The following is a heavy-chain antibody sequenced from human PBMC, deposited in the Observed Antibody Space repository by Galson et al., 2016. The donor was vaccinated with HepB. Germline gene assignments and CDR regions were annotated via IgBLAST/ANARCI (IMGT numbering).Heavy chain of an antibody. V-gene: IGHV1-2*04. CDR1: GYTFIGYY. J-gene: IGHJ6*02. CDR3: ARESLTMVRGAPLYGMDV. Sequence: SVKVSCKASGYTFIGYYIHWVRQAPGQGLEWMGWINPNSGGTNYAQKFQGWVTVTRDTSISTAYMEVSGLSSDDTAVYYCARESLTMVRGAPLYGMDVWGQGTTITASS. D-gene: IGHD3-10*01. CDR2: INPNSGGT.